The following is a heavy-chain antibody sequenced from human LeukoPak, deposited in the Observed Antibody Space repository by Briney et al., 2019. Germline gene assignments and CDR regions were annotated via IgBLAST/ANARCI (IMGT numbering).Heavy chain of an antibody. Sequence: GGSLTLACAASGFTSRAYWTHCVRQAPRKGLVWVSLINSDEISPRYADSVKGRFTISRDNAKNTLYLQMNSLRAEDTAVYYCAREGHSSGWYYFDYWGQGTLVTVSS. D-gene: IGHD3-22*01. CDR3: AREGHSSGWYYFDY. CDR2: INSDEISP. J-gene: IGHJ4*02. CDR1: GFTSRAYW. V-gene: IGHV3-74*01.